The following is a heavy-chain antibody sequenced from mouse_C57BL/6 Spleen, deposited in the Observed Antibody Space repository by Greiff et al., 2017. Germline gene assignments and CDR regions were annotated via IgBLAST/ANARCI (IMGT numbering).Heavy chain of an antibody. J-gene: IGHJ4*01. Sequence: EVKLVESGGGLVKPGGSLKLSCAASGFTFSDYGMHWVRQATEKGLAWVAYISSGSSTTYYADTVKGRFTISRDNAKNTLFLQMTSLRSEDTAMYYCARDYCTLYYYAMDYWGQGTSVTVSS. V-gene: IGHV5-17*01. CDR1: GFTFSDYG. CDR2: ISSGSSTT. CDR3: ARDYCTLYYYAMDY. D-gene: IGHD2-1*01.